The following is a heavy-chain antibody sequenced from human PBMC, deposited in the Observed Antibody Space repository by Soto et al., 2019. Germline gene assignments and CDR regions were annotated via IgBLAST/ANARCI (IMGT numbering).Heavy chain of an antibody. CDR1: GGTFSSYT. CDR3: ARGRYCSGGSCYLPYAAGLVY. V-gene: IGHV1-69*02. D-gene: IGHD2-15*01. J-gene: IGHJ4*02. CDR2: IIPILGIA. Sequence: SVKVSCKASGGTFSSYTISCVRQAPGQGLEWMGRIIPILGIANYAQKFQGRVTITADKSTSTAYMELSSLRSEDTAVYYCARGRYCSGGSCYLPYAAGLVYWGQGTLVTVSS.